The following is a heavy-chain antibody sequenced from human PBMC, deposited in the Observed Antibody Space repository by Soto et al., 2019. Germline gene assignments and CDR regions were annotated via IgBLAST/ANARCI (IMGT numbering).Heavy chain of an antibody. CDR2: IKPDGSER. D-gene: IGHD1-7*01. J-gene: IGHJ6*03. CDR3: ARDRVSITGTTLFLMDV. CDR1: GFTFASYA. V-gene: IGHV3-7*01. Sequence: GGSLRLSCAASGFTFASYAMAWVRQAPGKGLEWVANIKPDGSERYYVDSVKGRFTISRDNSKNTLYLQMNSLRAEDTAVYYCARDRVSITGTTLFLMDVWGKGTTVTVSS.